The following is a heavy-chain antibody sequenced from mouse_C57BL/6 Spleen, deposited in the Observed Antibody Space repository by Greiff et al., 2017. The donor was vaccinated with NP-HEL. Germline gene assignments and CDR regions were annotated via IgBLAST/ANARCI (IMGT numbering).Heavy chain of an antibody. CDR1: GYTFTGYW. CDR3: ARRDYSNLIIGY. CDR2: ILPGSGCT. V-gene: IGHV1-9*01. J-gene: IGHJ2*01. Sequence: QVQLKESGAELMKPGASVKLSCKATGYTFTGYWIEWVKQRPGHGLEWIGEILPGSGCTNYNEKFKGKATFTADTSSNKAYMQLSSLTTEDSAIYYCARRDYSNLIIGYWGQGTTLTVSS. D-gene: IGHD2-5*01.